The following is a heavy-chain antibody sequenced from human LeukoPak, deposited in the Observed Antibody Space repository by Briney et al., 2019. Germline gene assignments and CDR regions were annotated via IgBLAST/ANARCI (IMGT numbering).Heavy chain of an antibody. D-gene: IGHD3-22*01. J-gene: IGHJ4*02. CDR3: ARGGNRNYYDSSGCYYSPLFDY. CDR2: INHSGST. CDR1: GGSFSGYY. V-gene: IGHV4-34*01. Sequence: SETLSLTCAVYGGSFSGYYWSWIRQPPGKGLEWIGEINHSGSTNYNPSLKSRVTISVDTSKNQFSLKLSSVTAADTAVYYCARGGNRNYYDSSGCYYSPLFDYWGQGTLVTVSS.